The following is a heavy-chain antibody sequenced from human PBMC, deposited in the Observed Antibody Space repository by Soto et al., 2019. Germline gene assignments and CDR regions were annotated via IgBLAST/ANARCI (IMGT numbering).Heavy chain of an antibody. Sequence: SETLSLTCAVYGRSFSGYYRSWIRQPPGKGQEWIGEINHSGSTNYNPSLTRRVTISVDTSTSTAYMELSSLRSEDTAVYYCARDDHYGGHSDYWGRGTLVTVSS. CDR1: GRSFSGYY. J-gene: IGHJ4*02. CDR3: ARDDHYGGHSDY. V-gene: IGHV4-34*01. CDR2: INHSGST. D-gene: IGHD4-17*01.